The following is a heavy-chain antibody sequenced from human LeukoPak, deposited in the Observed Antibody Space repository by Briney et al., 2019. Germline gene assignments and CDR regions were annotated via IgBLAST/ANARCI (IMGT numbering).Heavy chain of an antibody. CDR3: ASFSATVTTTGYYGMDV. D-gene: IGHD4-17*01. J-gene: IGHJ6*02. Sequence: GGSLRLSCAASGFTVSSNYMSWVRQAPGKGLEWVSVIYGGGSTYYADSVKGRFTISRDNSKNTLYLQMNSLRAGDTAVYYCASFSATVTTTGYYGMDVWGQGTTVTVSS. CDR2: IYGGGST. V-gene: IGHV3-66*01. CDR1: GFTVSSNY.